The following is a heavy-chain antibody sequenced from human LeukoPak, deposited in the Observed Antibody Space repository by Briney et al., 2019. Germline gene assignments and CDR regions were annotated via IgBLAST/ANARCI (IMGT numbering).Heavy chain of an antibody. V-gene: IGHV4-34*09. CDR1: GGSFSGYY. CDR2: INHSGST. D-gene: IGHD4-17*01. CDR3: ARGNQLRLFDY. Sequence: PSETLSLTCAVYGGSFSGYYWSWIRQPPGKGLEWIGEINHSGSTNYNPSLKSRVTISVDTSKNQFSLKLSSVTAADTAVYYCARGNQLRLFDYWGQGTLVTVSS. J-gene: IGHJ4*02.